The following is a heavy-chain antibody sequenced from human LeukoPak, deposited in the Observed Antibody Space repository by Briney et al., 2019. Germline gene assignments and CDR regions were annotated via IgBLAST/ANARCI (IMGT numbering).Heavy chain of an antibody. J-gene: IGHJ4*02. V-gene: IGHV3-49*03. CDR2: IRTKPYGGAT. Sequence: GGSLRLSCTASGFTFGDYAVTWFRQAPGEGLECLGFIRTKPYGGATEYAASVKGRFTISRDDSINIAYLQMDSLKTEDTAIYYCGRDPYGDYARYFDYWGQGTLVTVAS. CDR3: GRDPYGDYARYFDY. CDR1: GFTFGDYA. D-gene: IGHD4-17*01.